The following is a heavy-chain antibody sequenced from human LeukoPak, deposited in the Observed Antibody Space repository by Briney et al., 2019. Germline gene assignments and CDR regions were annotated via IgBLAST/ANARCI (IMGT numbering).Heavy chain of an antibody. CDR3: ASESHDSSFAPGDY. Sequence: PSETLSLTCTVSGGSISSGGYYWSWIRQPPGKGLEWIGSIYYSGSTYYNPSLKSRVTISVDTSKNQFSLKLSSVTAADTAVYYCASESHDSSFAPGDYWGQGTLVTASS. CDR1: GGSISSGGYY. CDR2: IYYSGST. D-gene: IGHD3-22*01. J-gene: IGHJ4*02. V-gene: IGHV4-39*01.